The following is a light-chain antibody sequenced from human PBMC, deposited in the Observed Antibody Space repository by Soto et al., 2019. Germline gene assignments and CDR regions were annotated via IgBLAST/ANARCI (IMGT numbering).Light chain of an antibody. CDR2: DVN. Sequence: QSALAQTPSASGSPGQSVTISCTGTSSDIGAYNYVSWYQQYPGKAPKLIIYDVNQRPSGVPDRFSGSKSGNTASLTVSGLQAEDEAVYYCNSFAGGAHVVFGGGTKLTVL. CDR3: NSFAGGAHVV. V-gene: IGLV2-8*01. J-gene: IGLJ2*01. CDR1: SSDIGAYNY.